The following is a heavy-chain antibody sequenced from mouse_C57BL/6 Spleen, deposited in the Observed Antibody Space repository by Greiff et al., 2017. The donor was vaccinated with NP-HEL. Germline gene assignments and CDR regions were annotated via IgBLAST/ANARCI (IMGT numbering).Heavy chain of an antibody. V-gene: IGHV1-50*01. Sequence: QVQLQPGAELVKPGASVKLSCKASGYTFTSYWMQWVKQRPGQGLEWIGEIDPSDSYTNYNQKFKGKATLTVDTSSSTAYMQLSSLTSEDSAVYYCARERAAQDAYWGQGTLVTVSA. CDR1: GYTFTSYW. CDR3: ARERAAQDAY. J-gene: IGHJ3*01. D-gene: IGHD3-2*02. CDR2: IDPSDSYT.